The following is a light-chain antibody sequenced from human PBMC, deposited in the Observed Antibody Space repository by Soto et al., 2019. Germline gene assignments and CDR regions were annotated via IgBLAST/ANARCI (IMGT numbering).Light chain of an antibody. J-gene: IGKJ1*01. Sequence: DIQMTQSPSTLSASVGDRVSITCRTSQSINSWLAWYQQKPVEAPKLLIYKASSLESGVPSRFSGSGSGTEFTLTISSLQPDDFATYYCQQYHNYWTFGQGTKVDIK. CDR2: KAS. CDR3: QQYHNYWT. CDR1: QSINSW. V-gene: IGKV1-5*03.